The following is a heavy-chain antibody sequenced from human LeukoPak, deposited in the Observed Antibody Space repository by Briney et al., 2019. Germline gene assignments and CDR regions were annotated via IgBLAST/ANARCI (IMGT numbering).Heavy chain of an antibody. D-gene: IGHD3-9*01. CDR2: IYHSGSP. CDR1: GYAISTGYY. J-gene: IGHJ4*02. V-gene: IGHV4-38-2*02. Sequence: SETLSLTCTVSGYAISTGYYWGWIRQPPGKGLEWIGSIYHSGSPYYNPSLKSRVTISVDTSKNQFSLKLSSVTAADTAVYYCARVSHLDYDIDYWGQGTLVTVSS. CDR3: ARVSHLDYDIDY.